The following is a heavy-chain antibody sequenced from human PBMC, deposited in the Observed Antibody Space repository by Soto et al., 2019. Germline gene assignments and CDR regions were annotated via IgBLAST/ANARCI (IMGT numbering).Heavy chain of an antibody. CDR2: IIPMFGTP. V-gene: IGHV1-69*06. Sequence: QVQLAQSGAEVKKPGSSVTVSCKASGGTFSSNAISWVRQAPGQGLEWMGGIIPMFGTPNYAQKFQGRVTITADKSTSTAYMELSSLSSEDTAVYYCARGPHYDYVHRAGYYYGMDVWGQGTTVTVSS. CDR3: ARGPHYDYVHRAGYYYGMDV. CDR1: GGTFSSNA. J-gene: IGHJ6*02. D-gene: IGHD3-16*01.